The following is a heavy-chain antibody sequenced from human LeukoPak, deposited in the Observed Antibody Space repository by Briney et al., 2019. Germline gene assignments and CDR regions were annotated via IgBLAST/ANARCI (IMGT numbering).Heavy chain of an antibody. J-gene: IGHJ4*02. D-gene: IGHD3-3*01. V-gene: IGHV3-7*01. Sequence: GGSLRLSCAASGFTFSNYWMSWVRQAPGKGLAWVANIMQDGSEKYYVDSVTGRFTISRDNAKNSLFLQMNSLRAEDTAVYYCARWATSFDLWGQGTLVTVSS. CDR1: GFTFSNYW. CDR3: ARWATSFDL. CDR2: IMQDGSEK.